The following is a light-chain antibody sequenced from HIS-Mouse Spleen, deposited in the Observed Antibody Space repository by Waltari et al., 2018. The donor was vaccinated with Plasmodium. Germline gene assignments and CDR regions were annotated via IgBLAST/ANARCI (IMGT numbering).Light chain of an antibody. CDR3: SSYAGSNNLV. J-gene: IGLJ2*01. V-gene: IGLV2-8*01. CDR2: EVS. Sequence: QSALTQPPSASGSPGQSVTIPCTGPSSDVGGYNYVPWYQHHPGKAPNLMIYEVSKRPSGVPDRVSGSKSGNTASLTVSGLQAEDEADYYCSSYAGSNNLVFGGGTKLTVL. CDR1: SSDVGGYNY.